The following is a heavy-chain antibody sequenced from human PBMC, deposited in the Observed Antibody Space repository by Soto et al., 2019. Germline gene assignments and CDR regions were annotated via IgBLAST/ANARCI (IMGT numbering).Heavy chain of an antibody. CDR3: ARGQSGYSSGWSPNDY. V-gene: IGHV1-8*01. CDR1: GYTFTSFD. D-gene: IGHD6-19*01. Sequence: ASVKVSCKASGYTFTSFDINWLRQATGQGLEWMGWMNPNSGNTGYAQKFQGRVTMTRNTSISTAYMELSSLRSEDTAVYYCARGQSGYSSGWSPNDYWGQGTLVTVSS. CDR2: MNPNSGNT. J-gene: IGHJ4*02.